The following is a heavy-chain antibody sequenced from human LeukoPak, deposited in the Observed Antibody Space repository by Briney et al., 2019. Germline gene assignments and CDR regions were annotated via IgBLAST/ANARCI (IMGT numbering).Heavy chain of an antibody. J-gene: IGHJ4*02. Sequence: ASVKVSCKASEYTFTSYDINWVRQATGQGLEWMGWINFYNGNIDYAQKLQGRVTMTTDTSTSTAYMELRSLRSDDTAVYHCARVGDILTGYPYYFDYWGQGTLVTVSS. V-gene: IGHV1-18*01. CDR3: ARVGDILTGYPYYFDY. CDR2: INFYNGNI. D-gene: IGHD3-9*01. CDR1: EYTFTSYD.